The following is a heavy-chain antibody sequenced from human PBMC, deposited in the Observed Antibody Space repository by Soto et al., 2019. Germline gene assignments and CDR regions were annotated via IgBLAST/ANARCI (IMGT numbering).Heavy chain of an antibody. V-gene: IGHV4-39*01. CDR3: TRRYNWNGNYFDP. J-gene: IGHJ5*02. Sequence: SETLSLTCTVSGASISVHSYYWTWIRQPPGKGLEWIGSSYYSGTTYFNPSLKSRATISVDTSKNQFSLRLTSVTAADTAIYYCTRRYNWNGNYFDPWGPGALVTVSS. CDR2: SYYSGTT. CDR1: GASISVHSYY. D-gene: IGHD1-20*01.